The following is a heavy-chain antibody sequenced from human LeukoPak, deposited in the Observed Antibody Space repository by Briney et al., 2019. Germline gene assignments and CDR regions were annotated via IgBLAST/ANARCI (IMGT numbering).Heavy chain of an antibody. D-gene: IGHD3-3*01. V-gene: IGHV4-34*01. J-gene: IGHJ4*02. CDR1: GGSLNGHY. Sequence: SETLSLTCAVYGGSLNGHYWSWIRQPPGKGLEWIGEGSESGGTKFNPSLKSRVTISVDTSKNQFSLKLSSVTAADTAVYYCARDHDFWSGAWDYWGQGTLVTVSS. CDR3: ARDHDFWSGAWDY. CDR2: GSESGGT.